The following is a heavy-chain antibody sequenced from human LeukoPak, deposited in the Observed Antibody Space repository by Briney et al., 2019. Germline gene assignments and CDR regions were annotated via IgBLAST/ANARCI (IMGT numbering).Heavy chain of an antibody. Sequence: ASVKVSCKASGYTFTSYGISWVRQAPGQGLEWMGWISAYNGNTNYAQKLQGRATMTTDTSTSTAYMELRSLRSDDTAVYYCARVKDYGDYQKASFDYWGQGTLVTVSS. D-gene: IGHD4-17*01. V-gene: IGHV1-18*01. CDR2: ISAYNGNT. CDR3: ARVKDYGDYQKASFDY. J-gene: IGHJ4*02. CDR1: GYTFTSYG.